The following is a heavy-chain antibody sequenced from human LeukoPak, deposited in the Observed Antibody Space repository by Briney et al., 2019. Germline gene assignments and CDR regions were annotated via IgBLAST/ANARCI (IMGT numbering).Heavy chain of an antibody. Sequence: GGSLRLSCAASGFTFSSYAMSWVRQAPGKGQEWVSAISGSGGSTYYADSVKGRFTISRDNSKNTLYLQMNSLRAEDTAVYYCAKAYYDFWSGYYSNWFDPWGQGTLVTVSS. CDR1: GFTFSSYA. V-gene: IGHV3-23*01. J-gene: IGHJ5*02. D-gene: IGHD3-3*01. CDR3: AKAYYDFWSGYYSNWFDP. CDR2: ISGSGGST.